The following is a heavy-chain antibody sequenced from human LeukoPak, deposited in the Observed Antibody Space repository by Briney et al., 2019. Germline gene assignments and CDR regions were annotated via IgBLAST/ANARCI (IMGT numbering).Heavy chain of an antibody. V-gene: IGHV3-66*01. CDR3: AREGVATAGTAYDY. Sequence: SGGSLRLSCAASGFIVSDNNLSWVRQAPGKGLEWISIIYSGNKTSYTDSVKGRFIISRDNSKNTLYLQMNSLRVEDTAVYYCAREGVATAGTAYDYWGQGTLVTVSS. CDR2: IYSGNKT. J-gene: IGHJ4*02. CDR1: GFIVSDNN. D-gene: IGHD1-1*01.